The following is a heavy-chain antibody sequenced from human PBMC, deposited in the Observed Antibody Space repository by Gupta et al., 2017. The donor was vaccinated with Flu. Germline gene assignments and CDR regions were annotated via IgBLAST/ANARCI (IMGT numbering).Heavy chain of an antibody. CDR1: GFTFSDHY. D-gene: IGHD7-27*01. Sequence: EVQLVESGGGLVQPGGSLRLSCAASGFTFSDHYMDWVRQAPGKGLEWVGRSRNKAKSYTTAYAASVKGRFTISRDDSKNSLYLQMNSLKTEDTAVYYCTREDASAMGIIDFDYWGQGTLVTVSS. J-gene: IGHJ4*02. V-gene: IGHV3-72*01. CDR2: SRNKAKSYTT. CDR3: TREDASAMGIIDFDY.